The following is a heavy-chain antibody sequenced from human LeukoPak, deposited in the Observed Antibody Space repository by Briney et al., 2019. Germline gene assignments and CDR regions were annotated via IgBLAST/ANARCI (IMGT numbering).Heavy chain of an antibody. J-gene: IGHJ6*02. V-gene: IGHV4-31*03. CDR3: ARDRGVRGVIGGNYGMDV. D-gene: IGHD3-10*01. Sequence: SETLSLTCTVSGVSISSGGYYWSWLRQHPGKGLEWIGYIYYSGSTYYNPSLKSRVTISVDTSKNQFSLKLSSVTAADTAVYYCARDRGVRGVIGGNYGMDVWGQGTTVTVSS. CDR2: IYYSGST. CDR1: GVSISSGGYY.